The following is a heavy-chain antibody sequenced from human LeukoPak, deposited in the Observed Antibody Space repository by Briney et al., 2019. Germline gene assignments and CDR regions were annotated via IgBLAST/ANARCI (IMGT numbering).Heavy chain of an antibody. V-gene: IGHV3-20*04. Sequence: GGSLRLSCVASGFIFDDYGMNWVRQAPGQGLEWVSGINWNGGSTGHADSVKGRFTISRDNAKKSLYLQMNSLRAEDMALYYCAKDVGLYYDSSGLDYWGQGTLVTVSS. J-gene: IGHJ4*02. CDR2: INWNGGST. D-gene: IGHD3-22*01. CDR1: GFIFDDYG. CDR3: AKDVGLYYDSSGLDY.